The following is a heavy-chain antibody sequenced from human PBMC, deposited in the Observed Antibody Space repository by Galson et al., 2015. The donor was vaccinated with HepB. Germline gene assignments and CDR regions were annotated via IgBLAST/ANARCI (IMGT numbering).Heavy chain of an antibody. Sequence: SLRLSCAASGLTFSSYWMSWVRQAPGKGLEWVANIKQDGSEKYYVDSVKGRFTISRDNAKNSLYLQMNSLRAEDTAVYYCARSGAAAGTGGWFDPWGQGTLVTVSS. CDR2: IKQDGSEK. CDR1: GLTFSSYW. J-gene: IGHJ5*02. V-gene: IGHV3-7*03. D-gene: IGHD6-13*01. CDR3: ARSGAAAGTGGWFDP.